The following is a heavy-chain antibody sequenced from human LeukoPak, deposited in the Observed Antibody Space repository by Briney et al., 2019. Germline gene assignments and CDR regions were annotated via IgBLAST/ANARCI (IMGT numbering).Heavy chain of an antibody. Sequence: PGGSLRFSCAASEFTFRSYAMTWVRQAPGKGLEWVSSITTSGDTTYYADSVKGRFTISRDNFKNTLYLQMNSLRAEDTAVYYCAKDQGGYVWYFDLWGRGTLVTVSS. V-gene: IGHV3-23*01. CDR2: ITTSGDTT. J-gene: IGHJ2*01. D-gene: IGHD5-12*01. CDR1: EFTFRSYA. CDR3: AKDQGGYVWYFDL.